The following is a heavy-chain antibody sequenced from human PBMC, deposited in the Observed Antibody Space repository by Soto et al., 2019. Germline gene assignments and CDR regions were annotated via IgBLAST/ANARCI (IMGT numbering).Heavy chain of an antibody. D-gene: IGHD1-26*01. J-gene: IGHJ5*02. CDR3: ATEKYGAGRVGVDT. CDR1: GDTSTIYT. V-gene: IGHV1-69*08. CDR2: IVPTLRLT. Sequence: QVQLVQSGAEVKKPGSSLKVSCETSGDTSTIYTITWVRQAPGQGLQWMGRIVPTLRLTNYAQDFQGRLTLTADTSTSTAHMELSSLTSEDTAVYYCATEKYGAGRVGVDTWGQGTLVTVSS.